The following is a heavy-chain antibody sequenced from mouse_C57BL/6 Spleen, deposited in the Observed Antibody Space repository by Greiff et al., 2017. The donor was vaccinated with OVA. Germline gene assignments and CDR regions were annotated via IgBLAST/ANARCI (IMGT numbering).Heavy chain of an antibody. D-gene: IGHD1-1*02. J-gene: IGHJ2*01. V-gene: IGHV5-17*01. CDR3: ERGGGNYDYFDY. Sequence: DVKLVESGGGLVKPGGSLKLSCAASGFTFSDYGMHWVRQAPEKGLEWVAYLSSGSSTIYYADTVKGRFTISRDNAKNTLFLQMTSLRSEDTAMYYCERGGGNYDYFDYWGQGTTLTVSS. CDR1: GFTFSDYG. CDR2: LSSGSSTI.